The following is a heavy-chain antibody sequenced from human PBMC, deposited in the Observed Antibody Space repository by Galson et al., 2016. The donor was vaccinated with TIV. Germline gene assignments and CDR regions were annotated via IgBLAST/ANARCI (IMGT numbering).Heavy chain of an antibody. V-gene: IGHV5-51*01. CDR1: GSRFSSYW. J-gene: IGHJ4*02. CDR2: IFPDDSDT. Sequence: QSGAEVKKPGESLKISCKGSGSRFSSYWIGWVRQRPGKGLEWLGIIFPDDSDTRYSPSLEGQVTFSADKSIRTAYLQWSSLNASDTAIYYCARHFRYSDSSGYHYFDSWGQGTMVTVSS. CDR3: ARHFRYSDSSGYHYFDS. D-gene: IGHD3-22*01.